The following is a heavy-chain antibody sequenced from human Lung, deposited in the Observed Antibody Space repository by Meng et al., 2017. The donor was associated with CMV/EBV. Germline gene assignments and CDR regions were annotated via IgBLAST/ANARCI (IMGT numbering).Heavy chain of an antibody. J-gene: IGHJ5*02. Sequence: HLQSSGPGLLKPSPTLSLTCTVSGGSSSSGGYYWSWIRQHPGKGLEWIGYIHSSGSTYYNPSLRSRLTISVDTSKNQFSLKLSSVTAADTAVYYCARASYGSGSPLGESWFDPWGQGTLVTVSS. CDR1: GGSSSSGGYY. D-gene: IGHD3-10*01. CDR2: IHSSGST. CDR3: ARASYGSGSPLGESWFDP. V-gene: IGHV4-31*03.